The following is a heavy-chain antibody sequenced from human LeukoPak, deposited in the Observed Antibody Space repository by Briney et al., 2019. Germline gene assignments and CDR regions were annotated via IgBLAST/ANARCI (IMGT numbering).Heavy chain of an antibody. Sequence: GGSLRLSCAASGFTVSSNYMSSVRQAPGKGLEWVSVIYSGGSTYYADSVKGRFTISRDNSKNTLYLQMTSLRAEDTAVYYCAREEHFNGDPGYWGQGTLVTVSS. CDR3: AREEHFNGDPGY. D-gene: IGHD4-17*01. V-gene: IGHV3-53*01. CDR2: IYSGGST. J-gene: IGHJ4*02. CDR1: GFTVSSNY.